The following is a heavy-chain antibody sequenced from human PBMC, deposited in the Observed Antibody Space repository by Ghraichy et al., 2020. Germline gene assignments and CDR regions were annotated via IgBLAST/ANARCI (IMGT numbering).Heavy chain of an antibody. Sequence: GGSLRLSCAASGFTFSSYGMHWVRQAPGKGLEWVAVIWYDGSNKYYADSVKGRFTISRDNSKNTLYLQMNSLRAEDTAVYYCARDMWEQGRPDFLDYWGQGTLVTVSS. D-gene: IGHD1-26*01. CDR2: IWYDGSNK. CDR1: GFTFSSYG. V-gene: IGHV3-33*01. CDR3: ARDMWEQGRPDFLDY. J-gene: IGHJ4*02.